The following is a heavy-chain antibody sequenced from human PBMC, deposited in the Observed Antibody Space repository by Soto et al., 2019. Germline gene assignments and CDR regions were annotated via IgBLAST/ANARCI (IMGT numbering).Heavy chain of an antibody. CDR1: GFTFSFYS. J-gene: IGHJ6*02. Sequence: TGGSLRLSCAASGFTFSFYSMNWVRQAPGKGLEWVSYITPSSSAIYYADSVKGRFTISRDNAKNSLFLQMNSLRDEDTAVYYCARDGGQQPGAYYYYGMDVWGQGTTVTVSS. V-gene: IGHV3-48*02. CDR2: ITPSSSAI. CDR3: ARDGGQQPGAYYYYGMDV. D-gene: IGHD6-13*01.